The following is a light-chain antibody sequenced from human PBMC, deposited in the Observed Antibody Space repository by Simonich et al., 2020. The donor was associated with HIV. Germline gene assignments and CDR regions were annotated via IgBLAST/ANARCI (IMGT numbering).Light chain of an antibody. CDR3: QQHRRSPWT. V-gene: IGKV3-20*01. CDR2: GAS. CDR1: QSVGSTY. J-gene: IGKJ1*01. Sequence: EIVMTQSPATLSVSPGERATLSCRTSQSVGSTYLTWYQQKPGQAPRLLIYGASSRAIGIPDRVSGSGSGTDFTLTISRLEPEDFAVYYCQQHRRSPWTFGQGTKVEIK.